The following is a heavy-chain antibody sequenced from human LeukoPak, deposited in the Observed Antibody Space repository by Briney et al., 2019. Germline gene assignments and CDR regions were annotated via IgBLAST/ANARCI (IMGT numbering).Heavy chain of an antibody. CDR2: IYYTGNT. CDR1: GDSISTSKSY. V-gene: IGHV4-39*07. D-gene: IGHD3-3*01. CDR3: ARVRFLEWPAPMDV. J-gene: IGHJ6*03. Sequence: PSDTLSLTCTVSGDSISTSKSYWGWIRQPPLKGLEWIGSIYYTGNTYYNASLKSRVTISVDTSKNQFSLSLTSVTAADTAVYYCARVRFLEWPAPMDVWGKGTTVTVSS.